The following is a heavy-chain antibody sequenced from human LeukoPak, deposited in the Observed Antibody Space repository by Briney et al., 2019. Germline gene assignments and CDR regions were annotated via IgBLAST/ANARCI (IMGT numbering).Heavy chain of an antibody. D-gene: IGHD3-22*01. CDR2: IIPIFGIA. Sequence: PAASVKVSCKASGGTFSSYAISWVRQAPGQGLEWMGRIIPIFGIANYAQKFQGRVTITADKSTSTAYMELSSLRSEDTAVYYCATDVTYYDSSGYTGGAFDYWGQGTLVTVSS. V-gene: IGHV1-69*04. CDR1: GGTFSSYA. CDR3: ATDVTYYDSSGYTGGAFDY. J-gene: IGHJ4*02.